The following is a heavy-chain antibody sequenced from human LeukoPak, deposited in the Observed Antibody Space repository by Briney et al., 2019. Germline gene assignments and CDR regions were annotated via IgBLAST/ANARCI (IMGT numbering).Heavy chain of an antibody. J-gene: IGHJ3*02. CDR3: ARYYYDSSGHDAFDI. Sequence: GGSLRLSCAASGFTFSSYAMHGVRQAPGKGLEWVAVISYDGSNKYYADSVKGRFTISRDNSKNTLYLQMNSLRAEDTAVYYCARYYYDSSGHDAFDIWGQGTMVTVSS. CDR1: GFTFSSYA. D-gene: IGHD3-22*01. CDR2: ISYDGSNK. V-gene: IGHV3-30*04.